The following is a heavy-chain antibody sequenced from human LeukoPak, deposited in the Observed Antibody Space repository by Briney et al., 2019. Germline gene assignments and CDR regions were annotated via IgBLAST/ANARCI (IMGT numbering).Heavy chain of an antibody. CDR1: GFTFSSCA. CDR2: ISSSGGST. D-gene: IGHD3-3*01. J-gene: IGHJ4*02. Sequence: RAGGSLRLSCAASGFTFSSCAMSWVRQAPGKGLEWVSSISSSGGSTYYADSVKGRFTISRDNSKNTLYLQMNSLRAEDTAVYYCAKFYYDFWSGYPHFDYWGQGTLVTVSS. V-gene: IGHV3-23*01. CDR3: AKFYYDFWSGYPHFDY.